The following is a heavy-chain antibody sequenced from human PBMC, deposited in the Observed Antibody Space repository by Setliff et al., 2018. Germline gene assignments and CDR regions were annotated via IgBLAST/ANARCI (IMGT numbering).Heavy chain of an antibody. CDR3: ARDTSPYGSGIFDY. CDR2: IKQDGSEK. Sequence: GGSLRLSCTASGFTFSMYWMSWVRQAPGKGLEWVANIKQDGSEKYYVDSVKGRFTISRDNAKNSLYLQMNSLRAEDTAVYYCARDTSPYGSGIFDYWGQGTLVTVSS. CDR1: GFTFSMYW. D-gene: IGHD3-10*01. V-gene: IGHV3-7*01. J-gene: IGHJ4*02.